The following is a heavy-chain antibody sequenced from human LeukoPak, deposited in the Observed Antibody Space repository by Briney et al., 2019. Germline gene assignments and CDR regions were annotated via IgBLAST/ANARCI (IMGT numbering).Heavy chain of an antibody. CDR2: LGTAGDT. CDR1: GFTLSNYA. J-gene: IGHJ4*02. D-gene: IGHD5-24*01. V-gene: IGHV3-13*01. Sequence: WGSLRLSCAASGFTLSNYAMHWVRQPAGEGLEWVSALGTAGDTFYPGSVKGRFTISRDNAKKSLFLQMNSLRAEDTAVYYCARQNTPHGNFDYWGQGTLVTVSS. CDR3: ARQNTPHGNFDY.